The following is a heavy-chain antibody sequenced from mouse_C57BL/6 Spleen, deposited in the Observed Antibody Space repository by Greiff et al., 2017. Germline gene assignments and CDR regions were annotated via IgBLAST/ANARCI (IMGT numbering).Heavy chain of an antibody. D-gene: IGHD2-13*01. V-gene: IGHV1-69*01. Sequence: QVQLQQPGAELVMPGASVKLSCKASGYTFTSYWMHWVKQRPGQGLEWIGEIDPSDSFTNYNQKFKGKTTLTVDKSSSTAYMQLSSLTSEDSAVYYCAKGLLDFDYWGQGTTLTVSS. J-gene: IGHJ2*01. CDR2: IDPSDSFT. CDR3: AKGLLDFDY. CDR1: GYTFTSYW.